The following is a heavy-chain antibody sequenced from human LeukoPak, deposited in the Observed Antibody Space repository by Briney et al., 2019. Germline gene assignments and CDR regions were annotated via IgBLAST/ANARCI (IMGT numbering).Heavy chain of an antibody. CDR2: INHSGST. Sequence: PSETLSLTCAVYGGSFSGYYWSWIRQPPGKGLEWIGEINHSGSTNYNPSLKSRVTISVDTSKNQFSLKLSSVTAADTAVYYCARRGRRGSSSSPFDYWGQGTLVTVSS. V-gene: IGHV4-34*01. J-gene: IGHJ4*02. D-gene: IGHD6-6*01. CDR1: GGSFSGYY. CDR3: ARRGRRGSSSSPFDY.